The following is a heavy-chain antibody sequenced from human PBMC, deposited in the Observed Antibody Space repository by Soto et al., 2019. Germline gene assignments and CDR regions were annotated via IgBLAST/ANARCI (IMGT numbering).Heavy chain of an antibody. CDR2: ISGSGGST. D-gene: IGHD3-16*02. CDR1: GFTFSSYA. J-gene: IGHJ3*02. V-gene: IGHV3-23*01. Sequence: EVQLLESGGGLVQPGGSLRLSCAASGFTFSSYAMSWVRQAPGKGLEWVSAISGSGGSTYYADSVKGRFTISRDNSKNTLYLQMNSLRAEDTAVYYCAKDTELHLGELSPRAAFDIWGQGTMVTVSS. CDR3: AKDTELHLGELSPRAAFDI.